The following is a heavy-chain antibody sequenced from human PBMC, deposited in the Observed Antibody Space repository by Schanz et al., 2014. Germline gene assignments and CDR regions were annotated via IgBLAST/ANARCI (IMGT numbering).Heavy chain of an antibody. CDR2: ISGSSIHK. J-gene: IGHJ4*02. D-gene: IGHD3-22*01. CDR1: GFTFSDYY. V-gene: IGHV3-11*03. CDR3: AKDGRLPYYGTGSDFDY. Sequence: VQLLESGGGFVQPGGSLRLSCAASGFTFSDYYMTWIRQAPGKGLEWVSHISGSSIHKNYADSVKGRFSISRDNGETSVYLQINSLRVEDTAVYYCAKDGRLPYYGTGSDFDYWGQGTLVAVSS.